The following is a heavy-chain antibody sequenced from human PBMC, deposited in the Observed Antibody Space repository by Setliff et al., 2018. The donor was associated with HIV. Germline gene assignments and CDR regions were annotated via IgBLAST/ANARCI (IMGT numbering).Heavy chain of an antibody. CDR3: AMFSSSSG. Sequence: GGSLRLSCAASGFTFSRYWMHWVRQAPGQGLVWVSGINNDTTTTTYADSVKGQFSISRDNAKNTLYLQMNGLRGEDTAVYYCAMFSSSSGWGQGTQVTVS. D-gene: IGHD6-6*01. CDR1: GFTFSRYW. CDR2: INNDTTTT. J-gene: IGHJ4*02. V-gene: IGHV3-74*01.